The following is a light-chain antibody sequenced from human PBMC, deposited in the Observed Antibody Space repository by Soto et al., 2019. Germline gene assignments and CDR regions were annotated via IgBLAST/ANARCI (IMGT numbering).Light chain of an antibody. CDR3: SSYTNGNTYV. CDR2: DVS. CDR1: SSDVGGYNY. J-gene: IGLJ1*01. V-gene: IGLV2-14*01. Sequence: QSVLTQPASVSGSPGQSITISCTGTSSDVGGYNYVSWYQQHPGKAPKLMIYDVSNRPSGVSNRFSGSKSGNTASLTISGLQAEDEADYYCSSYTNGNTYVFGTGTKVTVL.